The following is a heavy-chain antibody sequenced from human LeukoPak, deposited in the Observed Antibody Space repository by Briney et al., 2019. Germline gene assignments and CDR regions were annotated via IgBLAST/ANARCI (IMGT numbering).Heavy chain of an antibody. CDR2: INPNSGGT. CDR1: GYTFTGYY. CDR3: ARGRVGASSLIDY. J-gene: IGHJ4*02. Sequence: ASVKVSCKASGYTFTGYYMHWVRQAPGQGLEWMGWINPNSGGTNYAQKFQGWVTMTRDTSISTAYMELSRLRSDDTAVYYCARGRVGASSLIDYWGQGTLVTVSS. D-gene: IGHD1-26*01. V-gene: IGHV1-2*04.